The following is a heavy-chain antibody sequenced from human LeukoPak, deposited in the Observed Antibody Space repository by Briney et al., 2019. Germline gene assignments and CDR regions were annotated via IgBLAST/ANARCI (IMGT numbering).Heavy chain of an antibody. Sequence: ASVKVSCKASGYTFTNFDINWVRQATGQGLEWIGWMNPNSHNTGYAQKFQGRVTITRNTSISTAYMELSSLRSEDTAVYYCARGKRGVIITPYYYYMDVWGKGTTVTISS. CDR3: ARGKRGVIITPYYYYMDV. CDR1: GYTFTNFD. J-gene: IGHJ6*03. V-gene: IGHV1-8*03. D-gene: IGHD3-10*01. CDR2: MNPNSHNT.